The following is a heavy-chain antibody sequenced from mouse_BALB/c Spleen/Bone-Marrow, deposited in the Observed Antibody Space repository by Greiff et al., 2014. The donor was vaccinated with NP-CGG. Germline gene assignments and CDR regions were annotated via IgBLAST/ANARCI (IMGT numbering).Heavy chain of an antibody. J-gene: IGHJ4*01. CDR3: ARWGRDFAPRY. Sequence: VQLKESGPELVKPGASVKISCKTSGYTFTEYSMHWVKQSHGKSLEWIGGINPNNGVTSYNQKFKDKATLTVDKSSNTAYMELRSLTSEDSAVYFCARWGRDFAPRYWGQGTSVTVSS. CDR2: INPNNGVT. CDR1: GYTFTEYS. V-gene: IGHV1-18*01. D-gene: IGHD3-3*01.